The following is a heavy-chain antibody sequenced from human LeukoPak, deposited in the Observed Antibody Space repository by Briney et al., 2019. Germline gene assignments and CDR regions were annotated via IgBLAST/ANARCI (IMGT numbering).Heavy chain of an antibody. CDR2: IYSSGST. Sequence: PSETLSHTCTASGASVSGSPYYWGWIRQPPGKGLEWIGSIYSSGSTYYNASLQSRVTISIETSKNQISLRLNSVTAADTAIYYCAKSGGYGLIDYWGQGTLVTVSS. CDR1: GASVSGSPYY. D-gene: IGHD1-26*01. J-gene: IGHJ4*02. CDR3: AKSGGYGLIDY. V-gene: IGHV4-39*01.